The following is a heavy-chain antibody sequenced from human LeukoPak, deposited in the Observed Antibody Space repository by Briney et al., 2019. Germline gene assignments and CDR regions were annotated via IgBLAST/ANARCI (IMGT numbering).Heavy chain of an antibody. CDR3: ARVPYGDYVFDY. J-gene: IGHJ4*02. D-gene: IGHD4-17*01. Sequence: GGSLRLSCVASGFSFGSHGMHWVRQAPGKGLVWVSRINTDGSSTNYADSVKGRFTISRDNAKNTLYLQMNSLRAEDTAVYYCARVPYGDYVFDYWGQGTLVTVSS. CDR2: INTDGSST. V-gene: IGHV3-74*01. CDR1: GFSFGSHG.